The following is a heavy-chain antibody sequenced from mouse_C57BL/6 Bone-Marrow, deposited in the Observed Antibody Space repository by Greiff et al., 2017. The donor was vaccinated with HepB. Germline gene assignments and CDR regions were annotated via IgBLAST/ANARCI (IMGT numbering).Heavy chain of an antibody. J-gene: IGHJ2*01. Sequence: QVQLQQSGAELVKPGASVKLSCKASGYTFTSYWMHWVKQRPGQGLEWIGMIHPNSGSTNYNEKFKSKATLTVDKSSSTAYMQLSSLTSEDSAVYYCARRDCYGSSTDYWGQGTTLTVSS. CDR1: GYTFTSYW. CDR3: ARRDCYGSSTDY. V-gene: IGHV1-64*01. D-gene: IGHD1-1*01. CDR2: IHPNSGST.